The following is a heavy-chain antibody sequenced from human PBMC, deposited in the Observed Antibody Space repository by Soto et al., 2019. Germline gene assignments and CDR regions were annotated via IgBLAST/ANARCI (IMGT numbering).Heavy chain of an antibody. V-gene: IGHV3-53*01. J-gene: IGHJ4*02. CDR3: ASTDYSNPAFDY. Sequence: GGSLRLSCAASGFTVSSNYMSWVRQAPGKGLEWVSVIYSGGSTYYADSVKGRFTISRDNSKNTLYLQMNSLRAEDTAVYYCASTDYSNPAFDYWGQGTLVTVSS. CDR1: GFTVSSNY. CDR2: IYSGGST. D-gene: IGHD4-4*01.